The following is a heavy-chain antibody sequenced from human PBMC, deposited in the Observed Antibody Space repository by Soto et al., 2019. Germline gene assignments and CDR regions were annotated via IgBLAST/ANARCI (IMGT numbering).Heavy chain of an antibody. Sequence: SETLSLTCTVSGGSVSSTSYYWTWIRQSPSRGLEWLGRTYYRSKWYNDYAVSVKSRITINPDTSKNQFSLQLNSVTPEDTAVYYCARVAESPPYYYGMDVWGQGTTVTVSS. CDR2: TYYRSKWYN. CDR1: GGSVSSTSYY. V-gene: IGHV6-1*01. CDR3: ARVAESPPYYYGMDV. J-gene: IGHJ6*02.